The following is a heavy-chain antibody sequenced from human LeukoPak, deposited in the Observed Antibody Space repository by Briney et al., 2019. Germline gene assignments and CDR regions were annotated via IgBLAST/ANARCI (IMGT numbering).Heavy chain of an antibody. D-gene: IGHD2-2*01. CDR3: ARVDDCSSTSCYRLGYYFDY. Sequence: GGSLRLSCAASGFTVSSNYMSWVRQAPGKGLEWVSVIYSGGSTYYADSVKGRFTISRDNAKNSLYLQMISLRAGDTAVYYCARVDDCSSTSCYRLGYYFDYWGQGALVTVSS. CDR2: IYSGGST. CDR1: GFTVSSNY. V-gene: IGHV3-53*01. J-gene: IGHJ4*02.